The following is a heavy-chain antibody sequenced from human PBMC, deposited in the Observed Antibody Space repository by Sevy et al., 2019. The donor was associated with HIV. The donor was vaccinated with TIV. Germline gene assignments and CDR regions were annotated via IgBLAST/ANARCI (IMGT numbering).Heavy chain of an antibody. D-gene: IGHD2-2*02. CDR1: GGTFSSYA. CDR2: IIPIFRTA. Sequence: ASVKVSCKASGGTFSSYAISWVRQAPGQGLEWMGGIIPIFRTANYAQKFQGRVTITADESTSTAYMELSSLRSEDTAVYYCARSADCSSTSCYRKDYYYNGMDIWGQGTTVTVSS. J-gene: IGHJ6*01. V-gene: IGHV1-69*13. CDR3: ARSADCSSTSCYRKDYYYNGMDI.